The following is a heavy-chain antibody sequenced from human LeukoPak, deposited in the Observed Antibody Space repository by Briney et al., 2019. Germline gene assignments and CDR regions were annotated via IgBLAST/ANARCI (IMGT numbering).Heavy chain of an antibody. CDR3: ARAASSSGGSPFDY. CDR1: GGTFSSYA. J-gene: IGHJ4*02. Sequence: SVKVSCKASGGTFSSYAISWVRQAPGQGLEWMGGIIPIFGTTNYAQKFQDRVTITADKSTSTAYMELSSLRSEDTAVYYCARAASSSGGSPFDYWGQGTLVTVSS. D-gene: IGHD6-6*01. V-gene: IGHV1-69*06. CDR2: IIPIFGTT.